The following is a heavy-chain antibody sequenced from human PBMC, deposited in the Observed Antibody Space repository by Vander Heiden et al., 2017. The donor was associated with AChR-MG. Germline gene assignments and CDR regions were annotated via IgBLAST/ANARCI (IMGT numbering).Heavy chain of an antibody. J-gene: IGHJ4*02. CDR2: IRGSGGST. V-gene: IGHV3-23*01. CDR3: AKGKLDLRFLEWLKPEFDY. D-gene: IGHD3-3*01. CDR1: GFPFSSYA. Sequence: EVQLLESGGGLLQPGGSLRLSCAASGFPFSSYAMGWVRQAPGKGLEWVSAIRGSGGSTYYADSVKGRFTISRDNSKNTLYLQMNSLRAEDTAVYYCAKGKLDLRFLEWLKPEFDYWGQGTLVTVSS.